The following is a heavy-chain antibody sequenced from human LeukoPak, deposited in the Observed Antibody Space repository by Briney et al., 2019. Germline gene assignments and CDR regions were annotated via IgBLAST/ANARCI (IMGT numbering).Heavy chain of an antibody. V-gene: IGHV2-70*11. CDR1: GFSLSTSGMC. CDR3: ARIRGGIAVADRSYGMDV. CDR2: IDWDDDK. Sequence: SGPALVKPTQTLTLTCTFSGFSLSTSGMCVSWIRQPPGKALEWLARIDWDDDKYYSTSLKTRLTISKDTSKNQVVLTVTNMDPVDTATYYCARIRGGIAVADRSYGMDVWGQGTTVTVSS. J-gene: IGHJ6*02. D-gene: IGHD6-19*01.